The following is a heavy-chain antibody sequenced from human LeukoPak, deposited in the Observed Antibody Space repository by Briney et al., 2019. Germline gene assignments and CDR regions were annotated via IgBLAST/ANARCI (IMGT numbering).Heavy chain of an antibody. Sequence: SETLSLTCTVSGGSISSSSYYLCWIRQPPGKGLQWIGSIYYSWSTYYNPSLKSRVTISVDTSKNQFSLKLSSVTAADTAVYYCARGVDRYYDSSGYAGDAFDIWGQGTMVTVSS. CDR2: IYYSWST. J-gene: IGHJ3*02. V-gene: IGHV4-39*07. CDR1: GGSISSSSYY. CDR3: ARGVDRYYDSSGYAGDAFDI. D-gene: IGHD3-22*01.